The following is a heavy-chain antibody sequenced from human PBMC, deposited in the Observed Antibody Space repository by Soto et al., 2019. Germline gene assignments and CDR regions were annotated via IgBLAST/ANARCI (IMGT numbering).Heavy chain of an antibody. J-gene: IGHJ6*02. Sequence: SETLSLTCTVSGGSISSSGYYWGWIRQPPGKGLEWIGSIYYSGSTYHNPSLKSRVTISVDTSKNQFSLKLSSVTAADTAVYYCAAMAMGAASTYYYYGMDVWGQGTTVTVSS. D-gene: IGHD6-13*01. CDR3: AAMAMGAASTYYYYGMDV. CDR2: IYYSGST. V-gene: IGHV4-39*01. CDR1: GGSISSSGYY.